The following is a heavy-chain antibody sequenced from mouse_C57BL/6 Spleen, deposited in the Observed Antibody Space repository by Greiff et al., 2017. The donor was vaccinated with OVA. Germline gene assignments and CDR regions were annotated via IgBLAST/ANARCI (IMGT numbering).Heavy chain of an antibody. CDR3: AQLGHYFDY. J-gene: IGHJ2*01. CDR1: GYTFTSYW. Sequence: QVQLQQSGAELVMPGASVKLSCKASGYTFTSYWMHWVKQRPGQGLEWIGEIDPSDSYTNYNQKFKGKSTLTVDKSSSTAYMQLSSLTSEDSAVYYCAQLGHYFDYWGQGTTLTVSS. CDR2: IDPSDSYT. V-gene: IGHV1-69*01. D-gene: IGHD4-1*02.